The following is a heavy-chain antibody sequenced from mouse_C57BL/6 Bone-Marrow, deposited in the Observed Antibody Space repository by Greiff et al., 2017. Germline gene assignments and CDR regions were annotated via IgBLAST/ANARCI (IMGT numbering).Heavy chain of an antibody. D-gene: IGHD4-1*01. Sequence: VQLQQSGAELARPGASVKMSCKASGYTFTSYTMHWVKQTPGQGLEWIGYINPSSGYTKYNQKFKDKATLTADKSSSTAYMQLSSLTSEDSAVYYCEKLGHAMDYWGQGTSVTVSS. CDR1: GYTFTSYT. CDR3: EKLGHAMDY. CDR2: INPSSGYT. V-gene: IGHV1-4*01. J-gene: IGHJ4*01.